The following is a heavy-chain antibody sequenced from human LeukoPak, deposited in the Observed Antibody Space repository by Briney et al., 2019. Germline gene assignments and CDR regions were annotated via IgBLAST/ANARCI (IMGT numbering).Heavy chain of an antibody. V-gene: IGHV4-30-4*01. Sequence: SQTLSLTCTVSGGSISSGDYYWSWIRQPPGKGLEWIAYMYYSGSTYYNPSLKSRVTMSADTSKNQLSLKLSSVTAADTAVYYCARPYYYDSRIDPWGQGILDTVSS. CDR2: MYYSGST. CDR3: ARPYYYDSRIDP. D-gene: IGHD3-22*01. CDR1: GGSISSGDYY. J-gene: IGHJ5*02.